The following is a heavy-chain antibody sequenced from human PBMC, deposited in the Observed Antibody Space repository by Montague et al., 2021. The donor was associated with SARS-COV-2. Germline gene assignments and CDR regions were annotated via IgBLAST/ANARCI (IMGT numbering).Heavy chain of an antibody. J-gene: IGHJ3*02. CDR3: ARGSGWMGNAFDI. CDR2: IYYSGST. CDR1: GGSISSYY. D-gene: IGHD6-19*01. Sequence: ETLSLTCTVSGGSISSYYWSWIRQPPGKGLKWIGYIYYSGSTNYNPSLKSRVTISVDTSKNQFSLKLSSVTAADTAVYYCARGSGWMGNAFDIWGQGTMVTVSS. V-gene: IGHV4-59*01.